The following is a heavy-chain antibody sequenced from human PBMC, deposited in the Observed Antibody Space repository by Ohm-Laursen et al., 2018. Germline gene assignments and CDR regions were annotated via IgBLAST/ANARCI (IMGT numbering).Heavy chain of an antibody. CDR3: AKSYYDFWSAYDY. J-gene: IGHJ4*02. CDR1: GFTFRSYD. V-gene: IGHV3-23*01. D-gene: IGHD3-3*01. Sequence: SLRLSCTASGFTFRSYDMNWVRQAPGKGLEWVSSVSFSSGNTYYADSVKGRFTISRDNSKNALYLQMNSLRAEDTAVYYCAKSYYDFWSAYDYWGQGTLVTVSS. CDR2: VSFSSGNT.